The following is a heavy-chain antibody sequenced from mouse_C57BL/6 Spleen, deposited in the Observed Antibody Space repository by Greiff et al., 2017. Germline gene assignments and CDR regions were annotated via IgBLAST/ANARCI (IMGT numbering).Heavy chain of an antibody. J-gene: IGHJ4*01. V-gene: IGHV1-72*01. D-gene: IGHD2-1*01. Sequence: VKLQQPGAELVKPGASVKLSCKASGYTFTSYWMHWVKQRPGRGLEWIGRIDPNSGGTKYNEKFKSKATLTVDKPSSTAYMQLSSLTSEDSAVYYCTRSIYYGNYGEGAMDYWGQGTSVTVSS. CDR2: IDPNSGGT. CDR1: GYTFTSYW. CDR3: TRSIYYGNYGEGAMDY.